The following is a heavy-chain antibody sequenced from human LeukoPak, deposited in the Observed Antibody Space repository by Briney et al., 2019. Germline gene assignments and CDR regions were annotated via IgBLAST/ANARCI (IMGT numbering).Heavy chain of an antibody. CDR2: ISYDGSNK. CDR3: AKDASVRGVIIKPPWFDP. J-gene: IGHJ5*02. Sequence: PGGSLRLSCAASGFTFSSYGMHWVRQAPGKGLEWVAVISYDGSNKYYADSVKGRFTISRDNSKNTLYLQMNSLRAEDTAVYYCAKDASVRGVIIKPPWFDPWGQGTLVTVSS. V-gene: IGHV3-30*18. CDR1: GFTFSSYG. D-gene: IGHD3-10*01.